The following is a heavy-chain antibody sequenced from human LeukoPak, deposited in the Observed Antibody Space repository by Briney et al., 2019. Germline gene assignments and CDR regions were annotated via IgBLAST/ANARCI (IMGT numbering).Heavy chain of an antibody. V-gene: IGHV3-48*03. CDR3: ATRLPFTGYKN. CDR1: GVTLSTYE. D-gene: IGHD5-24*01. J-gene: IGHJ4*01. Sequence: GGSLRLSCTIFGVTLSTYEFNWVRQAPGKRPEWISYMSRTADRIDHADSVKGRFTMSRDNAKNSVYLQMNSLRADDTAIYYCATRLPFTGYKNWGQGTLVTVSS. CDR2: MSRTADRI.